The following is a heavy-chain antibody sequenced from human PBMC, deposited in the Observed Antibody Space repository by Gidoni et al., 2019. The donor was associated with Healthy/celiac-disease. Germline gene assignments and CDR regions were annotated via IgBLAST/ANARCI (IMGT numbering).Heavy chain of an antibody. Sequence: EVQLLESGGGLVQPGGSLRPSCAASGFTFSSYAMSWVRQAPGKGLEWVSAISGSGGSTYYADSVKGRFTISRDNSKNTLYLQMNSLRAEDTAVYYCAKSGGKYCSGGSCFLPHYWGQGTLVTVSS. CDR2: ISGSGGST. CDR1: GFTFSSYA. D-gene: IGHD2-15*01. V-gene: IGHV3-23*01. J-gene: IGHJ4*02. CDR3: AKSGGKYCSGGSCFLPHY.